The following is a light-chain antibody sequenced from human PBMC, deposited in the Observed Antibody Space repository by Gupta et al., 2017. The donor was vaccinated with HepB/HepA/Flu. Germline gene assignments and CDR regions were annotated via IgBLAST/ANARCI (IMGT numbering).Light chain of an antibody. J-gene: IGLJ1*01. CDR3: SSYTSSSTVV. Sequence: QSALTQPASVSGSPGQSITISYTGTSSDVGGYDCVSWYQQHPGRASKLMIYDVSERPPGVANRFSGSKSGNTASLTISGLQEEDEADYYCSSYTSSSTVVFGTGTKLTVL. CDR2: DVS. V-gene: IGLV2-14*03. CDR1: SSDVGGYDC.